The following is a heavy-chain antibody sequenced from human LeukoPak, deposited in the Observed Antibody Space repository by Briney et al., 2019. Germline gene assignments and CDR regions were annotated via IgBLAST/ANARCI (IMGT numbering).Heavy chain of an antibody. Sequence: PGGSLRLSCAASGFTSSNYAMSWVRQAPGKGLEWVSAISGSGGSTYYADSVKGRFTISRDNSKNTLYLQMNSLRAEDTAVYYCAKDRIVVVPAAMGILFDYWGQGTLVTVSS. CDR3: AKDRIVVVPAAMGILFDY. V-gene: IGHV3-23*01. J-gene: IGHJ4*02. CDR1: GFTSSNYA. CDR2: ISGSGGST. D-gene: IGHD2-2*01.